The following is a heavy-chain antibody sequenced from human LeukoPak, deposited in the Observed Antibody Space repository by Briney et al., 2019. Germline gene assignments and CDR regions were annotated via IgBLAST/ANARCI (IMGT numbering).Heavy chain of an antibody. J-gene: IGHJ4*02. CDR3: ARGDLSSGWYYFDY. D-gene: IGHD6-19*01. CDR1: GYTFTSYG. Sequence: ASVKVSCKASGYTFTSYGISWVRQAPGQALEWMGWISAYNGNTNYAQKLQGRVTMTTDTSTSTAYMELRSLRSDDTAVYYCARGDLSSGWYYFDYWGQGTLVTVSS. CDR2: ISAYNGNT. V-gene: IGHV1-18*01.